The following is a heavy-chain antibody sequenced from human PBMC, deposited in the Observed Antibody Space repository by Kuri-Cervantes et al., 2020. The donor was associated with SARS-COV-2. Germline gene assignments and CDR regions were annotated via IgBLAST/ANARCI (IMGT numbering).Heavy chain of an antibody. V-gene: IGHV3-21*01. J-gene: IGHJ3*02. CDR3: ARDRPTRVVLGNAFDI. CDR2: ISSNSSYI. CDR1: GFTFSSYS. Sequence: GGSLRLSCAASGFTFSSYSMNWVRQAPGKGLEWVSSISSNSSYIYYADSVKGRFTISRDNAKNSLYLQMNSLRAEDTAVYYCARDRPTRVVLGNAFDIWGQGTMVTVSS. D-gene: IGHD2-2*01.